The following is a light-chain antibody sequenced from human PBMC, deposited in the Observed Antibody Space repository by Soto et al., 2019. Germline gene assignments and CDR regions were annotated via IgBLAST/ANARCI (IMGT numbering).Light chain of an antibody. CDR2: DVS. CDR1: QSINAW. J-gene: IGKJ1*01. Sequence: DIQITQAPSTLSASVGDRVTITCRASQSINAWLAWYQQKPGKAPKLLIYDVSTLDSGVPSRFSGSASGTEFTLTISYLESDDFATYYCQQYHRYSTFAQGTKVDIK. CDR3: QQYHRYST. V-gene: IGKV1-5*01.